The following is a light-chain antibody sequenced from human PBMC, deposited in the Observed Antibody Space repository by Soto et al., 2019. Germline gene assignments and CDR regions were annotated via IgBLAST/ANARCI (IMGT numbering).Light chain of an antibody. CDR1: QTVTSNY. CDR2: GAS. CDR3: HQYAGSPSS. V-gene: IGKV3-20*01. Sequence: EIVLTQSPGTLSLSPGERATLSCRASQTVTSNYLAWYQRKPGQPPRLLIYGASSRATDIPGRFSGSGSGTAFTMTITRLEPEDFAVYACHQYAGSPSSFGHGTKVEIK. J-gene: IGKJ1*01.